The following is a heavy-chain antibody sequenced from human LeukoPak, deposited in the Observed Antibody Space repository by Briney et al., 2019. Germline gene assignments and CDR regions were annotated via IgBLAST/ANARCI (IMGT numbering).Heavy chain of an antibody. CDR2: ISNSGST. V-gene: IGHV4-59*08. D-gene: IGHD4-17*01. CDR1: GGSISSNY. CDR3: ARRVTTMQPFDC. Sequence: SETLSLTCTVSGGSISSNYWSWIRQPPGKGLEWIGYISNSGSTNYNPSLKSRVTISVDTSKNQFSLKLNSVTAADTAVYYCARRVTTMQPFDCWGQGTLVTVSS. J-gene: IGHJ4*02.